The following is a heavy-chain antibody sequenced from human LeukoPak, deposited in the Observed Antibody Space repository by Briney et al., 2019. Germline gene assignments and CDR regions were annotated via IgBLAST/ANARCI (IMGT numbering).Heavy chain of an antibody. CDR2: ISSSSSYI. Sequence: PGGSLRLSCAASGFTFSSYSMNWVRQAPGKGLEWVSSISSSSSYIYYADSVKGRFTISGDNAKNSLYLQMNSLRAEDTAVYYCAREVRGSYYTDYWGQGTLVTVSS. V-gene: IGHV3-21*01. CDR1: GFTFSSYS. D-gene: IGHD1-26*01. CDR3: AREVRGSYYTDY. J-gene: IGHJ4*02.